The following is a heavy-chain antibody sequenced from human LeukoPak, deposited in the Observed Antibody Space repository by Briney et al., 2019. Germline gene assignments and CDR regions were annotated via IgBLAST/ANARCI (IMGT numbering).Heavy chain of an antibody. J-gene: IGHJ3*02. V-gene: IGHV3-23*01. D-gene: IGHD2-15*01. CDR3: AKGLVVADAFDI. CDR1: GFTFSSYA. CDR2: ISCSGGST. Sequence: GGSLRLSCAASGFTFSSYAMSWVRQAPGKGLEWVSAISCSGGSTYYADSVKGRFTISRDNSKNTLYLQMNSLRAEDTAVYYCAKGLVVADAFDIWGQGTMVTVSS.